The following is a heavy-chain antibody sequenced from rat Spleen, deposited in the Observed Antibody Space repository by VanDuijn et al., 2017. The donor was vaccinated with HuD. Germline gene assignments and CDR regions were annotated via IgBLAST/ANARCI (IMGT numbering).Heavy chain of an antibody. CDR3: ARQGGITRYYFDY. D-gene: IGHD1-4*01. J-gene: IGHJ2*01. V-gene: IGHV5-25*01. CDR1: GFTFSDYN. Sequence: EVQLVESGGGLVQPGRSLKLSCAASGFTFSDYNMAWVRQAPTKGLEWVASISPSGGSTYYRDSVKGRFTVSRDNAKSTLYLQMDSLRSEDTATYYCARQGGITRYYFDYWGQGVMVTVSS. CDR2: ISPSGGST.